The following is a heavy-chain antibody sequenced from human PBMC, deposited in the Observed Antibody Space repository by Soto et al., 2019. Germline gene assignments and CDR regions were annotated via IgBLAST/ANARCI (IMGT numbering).Heavy chain of an antibody. D-gene: IGHD6-13*01. J-gene: IGHJ3*01. CDR2: VHHSGST. CDR3: ASVRKQLDGRRWNPPKAFDV. CDR1: GDSIISGTHY. Sequence: QLQLRESGPGLAIPSETLSLTCTVSGDSIISGTHYWGWIRQAPGKGLEWIASVHHSGSTYHSPSLKSRVTISVDTSTDQFSLRLSSVTAADTAVYYCASVRKQLDGRRWNPPKAFDVWGPGTLVTVSP. V-gene: IGHV4-39*01.